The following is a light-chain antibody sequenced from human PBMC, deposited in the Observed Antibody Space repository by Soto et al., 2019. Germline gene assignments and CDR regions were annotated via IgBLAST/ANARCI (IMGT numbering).Light chain of an antibody. Sequence: EIVLTQSPGTLSLSPGERATLSCRASQSIRSHYLAWYQQKPGQAPRLLISGAHNRAPGIPDRFSGSESGTDFTLRISRLEPEDVAVYYCQQYYSTLWTFGQGTKVEIK. J-gene: IGKJ1*01. CDR1: QSIRSHY. V-gene: IGKV3-20*01. CDR3: QQYYSTLWT. CDR2: GAH.